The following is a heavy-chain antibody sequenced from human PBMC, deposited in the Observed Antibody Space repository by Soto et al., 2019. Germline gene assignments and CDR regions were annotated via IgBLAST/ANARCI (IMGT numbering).Heavy chain of an antibody. CDR1: GGAISSYY. CDR2: IYYSGST. D-gene: IGHD3-22*01. Sequence: SDTLSLTYTVSGGAISSYYWSWIRQPPGKGLEWIGYIYYSGSTNYNPSLKSRVTISVDTSKNQFSLKLSSVTAADTAVYYCARHSPYYYDSSGYYYDGAFDIWGQGTMVT. CDR3: ARHSPYYYDSSGYYYDGAFDI. J-gene: IGHJ3*02. V-gene: IGHV4-59*08.